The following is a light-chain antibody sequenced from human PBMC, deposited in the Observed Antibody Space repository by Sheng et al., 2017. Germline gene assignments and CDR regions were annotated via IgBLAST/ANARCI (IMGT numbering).Light chain of an antibody. Sequence: EIVMTQSPATLSVSPGERATLSCRASQSVSSRSLAWYQQKLGQAPRLLIYGASRRATGIPDKFSGSGSGTDFTLTINRLEPEDFAIYYCQQYGSSPETFGQGTKVEIK. J-gene: IGKJ1*01. V-gene: IGKV3-20*01. CDR3: QQYGSSPET. CDR1: QSVSSRS. CDR2: GAS.